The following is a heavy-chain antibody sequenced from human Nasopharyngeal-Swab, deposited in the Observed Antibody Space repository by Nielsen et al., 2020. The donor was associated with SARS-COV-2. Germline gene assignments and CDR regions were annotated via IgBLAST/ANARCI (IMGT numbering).Heavy chain of an antibody. V-gene: IGHV1-2*02. Sequence: ASVKVSCKSSGYDFTVFYIHWVRQAPGQGLEWIGWIDPKSGATNYAQTFQGRVSMASDTSITTAFMELTRLRSDDTARYYCASLDCTGGSCYASDYWGQGTLVTVSS. CDR1: GYDFTVFY. CDR3: ASLDCTGGSCYASDY. J-gene: IGHJ4*02. CDR2: IDPKSGAT. D-gene: IGHD2-15*01.